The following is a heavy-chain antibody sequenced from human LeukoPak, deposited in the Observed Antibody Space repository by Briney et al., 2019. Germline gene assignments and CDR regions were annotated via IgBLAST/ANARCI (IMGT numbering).Heavy chain of an antibody. V-gene: IGHV5-51*01. CDR1: GYSFTSYW. Sequence: GESLKISCKGSGYSFTSYWIGWVRQMPGKGLEWVGIIYPGDSDTRYSPSFQGQVTISADKSISTAYLQWSSLKASDTAMYYCARLGCSSTSCYRMDVWGKGTTVTVSS. D-gene: IGHD2-2*01. CDR2: IYPGDSDT. J-gene: IGHJ6*03. CDR3: ARLGCSSTSCYRMDV.